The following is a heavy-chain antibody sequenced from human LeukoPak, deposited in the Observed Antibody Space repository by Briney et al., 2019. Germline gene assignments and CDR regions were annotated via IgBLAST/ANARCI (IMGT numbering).Heavy chain of an antibody. V-gene: IGHV3-48*02. D-gene: IGHD3-22*01. Sequence: GGSLRLSCAASGFTFSSYSVNWVRQAPGKGLEWVSYISSSSSTIYYADSVKGRFTISRDNAKNSLYLQMNSLRDEDTAVYYCARDPGYYYDTPDAFDIWGQGTMVTVSS. J-gene: IGHJ3*02. CDR1: GFTFSSYS. CDR3: ARDPGYYYDTPDAFDI. CDR2: ISSSSSTI.